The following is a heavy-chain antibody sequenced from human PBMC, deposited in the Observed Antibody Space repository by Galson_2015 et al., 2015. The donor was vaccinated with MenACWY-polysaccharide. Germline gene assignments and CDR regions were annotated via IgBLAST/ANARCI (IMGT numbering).Heavy chain of an antibody. CDR3: AKDWGPRAQWLVLELDY. V-gene: IGHV3-23*01. J-gene: IGHJ4*02. Sequence: SLRLSCAASGFTFSSYAMSWVCQAPGKGLEWVSAISGSGGSTYYADSVKGRFTISRDNSKNTLYLQMNSLRAEDTAVYYCAKDWGPRAQWLVLELDYWGQGTLVTVSS. CDR1: GFTFSSYA. CDR2: ISGSGGST. D-gene: IGHD6-19*01.